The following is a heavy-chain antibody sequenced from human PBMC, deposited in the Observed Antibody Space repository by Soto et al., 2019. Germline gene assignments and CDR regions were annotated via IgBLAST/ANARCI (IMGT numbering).Heavy chain of an antibody. CDR2: IYRGGST. J-gene: IGHJ4*02. CDR3: ARARVGGLGAIVAEY. CDR1: GFTVSNNY. D-gene: IGHD3-9*01. V-gene: IGHV3-66*01. Sequence: EVQLVNSGGGLVQPGGSLRLSCAASGFTVSNNYMSWVRQAPGKGLEWVSVIYRGGSTYYADSVKDRFTISRDNAENTLYLQMSSLSAEDTAVYYVARARVGGLGAIVAEYRGQGTRVTVSS.